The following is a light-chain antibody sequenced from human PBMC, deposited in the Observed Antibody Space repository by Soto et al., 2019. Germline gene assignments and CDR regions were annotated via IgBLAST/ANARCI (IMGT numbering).Light chain of an antibody. V-gene: IGKV1-5*03. Sequence: DIQMTQSPSTVSASVGDRVTITCRASQSISNWLAWYQQKPGKAPKLLIYKASNLESGVPSRFNGSGSGTDFTLTISSLQPDDFASYYCQQYNTYWTFGQGTKVDIK. J-gene: IGKJ1*01. CDR3: QQYNTYWT. CDR1: QSISNW. CDR2: KAS.